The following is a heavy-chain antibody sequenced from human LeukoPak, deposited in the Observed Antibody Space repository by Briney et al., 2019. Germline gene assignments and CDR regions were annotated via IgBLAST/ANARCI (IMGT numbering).Heavy chain of an antibody. CDR2: INSDGTST. D-gene: IGHD4-17*01. CDR3: ARAGGDDYAFDAFDI. CDR1: GFTFRTYF. V-gene: IGHV3-74*01. J-gene: IGHJ3*02. Sequence: GGSLRLSCAASGFTFRTYFMHWVRQTPGKGLVWVSRINSDGTSTSYADSVKGRFTISRDNSKNTLYLQMNSLRAEDTAVYYCARAGGDDYAFDAFDIWGQGTMVTVSS.